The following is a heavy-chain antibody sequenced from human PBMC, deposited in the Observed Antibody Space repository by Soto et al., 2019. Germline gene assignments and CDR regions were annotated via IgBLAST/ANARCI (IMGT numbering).Heavy chain of an antibody. D-gene: IGHD4-17*01. J-gene: IGHJ2*01. CDR2: IIPALGTA. CDR3: ARPDFGDYWYFDL. V-gene: IGHV1-69*08. Sequence: QDQLVQSGAEVKKPGSSVKVSCKASGGTFSSHTFSWVQQAPGQGLEWMGRIIPALGTATYAHKFQGRVTITADESATTVYMELNSLRSEDTAVYYCARPDFGDYWYFDLWGRGTLVTVSS. CDR1: GGTFSSHT.